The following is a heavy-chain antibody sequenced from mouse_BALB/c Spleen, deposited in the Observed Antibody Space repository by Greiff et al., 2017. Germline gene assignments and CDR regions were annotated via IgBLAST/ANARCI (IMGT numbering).Heavy chain of an antibody. Sequence: EVMLVESGGGLVKPGGSLKLSCAASGFTFSDYYMYWVRQTPEKRLEWVATISDGGSYTYYPDSVKGRFTISRDNAKNNLYLQMSSLKSEDTAMYYCARFYYGSSYAMDYWGQGTSVTVSS. D-gene: IGHD1-1*01. CDR2: ISDGGSYT. CDR1: GFTFSDYY. CDR3: ARFYYGSSYAMDY. J-gene: IGHJ4*01. V-gene: IGHV5-4*02.